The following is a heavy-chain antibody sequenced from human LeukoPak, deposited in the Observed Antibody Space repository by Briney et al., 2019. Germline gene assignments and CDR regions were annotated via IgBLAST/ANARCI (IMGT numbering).Heavy chain of an antibody. V-gene: IGHV3-53*01. D-gene: IGHD4-17*01. CDR2: IYRGGYT. J-gene: IGHJ4*02. CDR1: EFKARYTY. CDR3: AIGSTVFHARR. Sequence: GGSLRLSCAASEFKARYTYMTWVRQAPGRGLEWISVIYRGGYTDYAASVKGRFTISSDNPKRTLYLKMNSLSAEDTATYYWAIGSTVFHARRWGQGTRVTVSS.